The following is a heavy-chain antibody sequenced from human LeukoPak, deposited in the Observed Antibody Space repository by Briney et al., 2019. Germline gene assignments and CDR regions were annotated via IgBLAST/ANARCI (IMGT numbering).Heavy chain of an antibody. CDR1: GFSFNSYV. CDR2: ISSDGTNK. Sequence: GGSLRLSCAASGFSFNSYVIQWFRRAPGKGLEWVAVISSDGTNKYYQDSVKGRFTISRDSSKNTLYLQMNSLRAEDTAVYYCAKDRSYSWSFDYWGQGTLVTVSS. V-gene: IGHV3-30*18. D-gene: IGHD6-13*01. J-gene: IGHJ4*02. CDR3: AKDRSYSWSFDY.